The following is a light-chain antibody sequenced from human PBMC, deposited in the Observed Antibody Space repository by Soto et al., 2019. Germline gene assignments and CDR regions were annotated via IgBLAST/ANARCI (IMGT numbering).Light chain of an antibody. V-gene: IGLV2-14*01. J-gene: IGLJ1*01. CDR1: SSDIGGYKY. CDR3: SSNTGGSTYV. CDR2: DVS. Sequence: QSVLTQPASVSGSPGQSITISCTGTSSDIGGYKYVSWYQQHPGKAPKLMIYDVSNRPSGVSNRFSGSKSGNTATLTISGLQGDVDAEYSCSSNTGGSTYVFGTGTKVTVL.